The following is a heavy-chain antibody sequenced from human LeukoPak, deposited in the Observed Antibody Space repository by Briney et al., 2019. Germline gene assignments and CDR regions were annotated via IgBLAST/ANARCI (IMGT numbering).Heavy chain of an antibody. Sequence: SETLSLTCTVSGGFISSCYGIWIRQPAGKGREWIGRIYTSWSTNYNPSLKGRVTMSVDTSKNQFSLKLSSVTAADTAVYYCARGVVVPAAMRYYYYYYGMDVWGQGTTVTVSS. D-gene: IGHD2-2*01. CDR1: GGFISSCY. J-gene: IGHJ6*02. CDR2: IYTSWST. V-gene: IGHV4-4*07. CDR3: ARGVVVPAAMRYYYYYYGMDV.